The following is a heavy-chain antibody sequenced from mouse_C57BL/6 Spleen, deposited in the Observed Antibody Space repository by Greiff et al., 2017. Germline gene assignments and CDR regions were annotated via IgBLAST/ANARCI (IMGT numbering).Heavy chain of an antibody. CDR1: GFTFSNYW. CDR3: TVPPSYVGY. V-gene: IGHV6-3*01. Sequence: EVKLVESGGGLVQPGGSMKLSCVASGFTFSNYWMNWVRPSPEKGLEWVAQIRLKSDNYATHYAESVKGRFTISRDDSKSSVYLQMNNLRAEDTEIYYCTVPPSYVGYWGQGTTLTVSS. J-gene: IGHJ2*01. CDR2: IRLKSDNYAT. D-gene: IGHD1-1*01.